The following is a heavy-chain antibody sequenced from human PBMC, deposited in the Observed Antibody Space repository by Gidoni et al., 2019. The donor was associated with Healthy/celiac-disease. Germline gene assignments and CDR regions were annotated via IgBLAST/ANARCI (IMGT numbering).Heavy chain of an antibody. V-gene: IGHV4-59*01. J-gene: IGHJ6*02. D-gene: IGHD3-9*01. Sequence: QVQLQESGPGLVKPSETLSLTCTVSGGPISSYYWSWIRQPPGKGLEWIGYIYYSGSTNYNPSLKSRVTISVDTSKNQFSLKLSSVTAADTAVYYCARVVLTGYWDNYYGMDVWGQGTTVTVSS. CDR2: IYYSGST. CDR3: ARVVLTGYWDNYYGMDV. CDR1: GGPISSYY.